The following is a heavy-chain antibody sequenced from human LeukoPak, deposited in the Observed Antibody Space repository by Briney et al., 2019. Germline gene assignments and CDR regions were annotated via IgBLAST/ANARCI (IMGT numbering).Heavy chain of an antibody. D-gene: IGHD4-17*01. CDR1: AFIFSGYG. V-gene: IGHV3-30-3*01. CDR2: ISYDGSNK. J-gene: IGHJ4*02. CDR3: ARGPLYGDYFDY. Sequence: GGSLRLSCAASAFIFSGYGIHWVRQAPGKGLEWVAVISYDGSNKYYADSVKGRFTISRDSSKNTLYLQMNSLRAEDTAVYHCARGPLYGDYFDYWGQGTLVTVSS.